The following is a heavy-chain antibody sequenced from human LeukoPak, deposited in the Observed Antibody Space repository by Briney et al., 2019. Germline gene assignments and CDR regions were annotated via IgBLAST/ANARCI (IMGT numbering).Heavy chain of an antibody. Sequence: CXISGDTVSSNSAAWNWIRQSPSRGLEWLERTYYRSNLSNDYAVSVRIRITINPDKSKNKFSLKLNSVTPEDRAGYXXAXXTXXRXFDAWGXGXLVAVSS. V-gene: IGHV6-1*01. CDR1: GDTVSSNSAA. CDR2: TYYRSNLSN. CDR3: AXXTXXRXFDA. J-gene: IGHJ5*02.